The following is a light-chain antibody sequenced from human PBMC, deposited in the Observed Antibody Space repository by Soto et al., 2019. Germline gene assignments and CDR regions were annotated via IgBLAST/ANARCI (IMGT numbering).Light chain of an antibody. Sequence: QSVLTQPASVSGSPGQSITISCTGTSSDVGSYNLVSWYQKHPGKAPKLMIYEVSKRPSGVSNRFSGSKSGNTASLTISGLQAGDGADYYCCSNELSTTLVFGTGTKVTVL. CDR3: CSNELSTTLV. V-gene: IGLV2-23*02. J-gene: IGLJ1*01. CDR1: SSDVGSYNL. CDR2: EVS.